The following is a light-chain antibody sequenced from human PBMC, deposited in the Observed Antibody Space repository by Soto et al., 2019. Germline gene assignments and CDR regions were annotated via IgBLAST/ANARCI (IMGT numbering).Light chain of an antibody. CDR2: EVS. Sequence: QSVLTQPASVSGSPGQSITISCTGTSSDVGAYNYVSWFQQHSGKAPKLMIYEVSNRPSGLSNRFSGSKSGNTASLTISGLQAEDEADYYCSSFTSGNTGVFGGGTKLTVL. V-gene: IGLV2-14*01. CDR1: SSDVGAYNY. CDR3: SSFTSGNTGV. J-gene: IGLJ3*02.